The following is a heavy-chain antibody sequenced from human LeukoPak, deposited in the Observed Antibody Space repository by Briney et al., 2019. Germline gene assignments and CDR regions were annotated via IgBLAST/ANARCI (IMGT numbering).Heavy chain of an antibody. D-gene: IGHD6-19*01. CDR1: GFTFSSYW. CDR2: ISSDGSST. J-gene: IGHJ4*02. V-gene: IGHV3-74*01. CDR3: ARVGSGWL. Sequence: GGSLRLSCAASGFTFSSYWMHWVRHAPGKGLVWVSRISSDGSSTSYADSVKGRFTISRDNAKHTLYLQMNSLRAEDTAVYYCARVGSGWLWGQGTLVTVSS.